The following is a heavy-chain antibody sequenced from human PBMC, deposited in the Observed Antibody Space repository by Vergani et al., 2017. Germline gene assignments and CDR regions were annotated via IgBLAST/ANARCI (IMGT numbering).Heavy chain of an antibody. V-gene: IGHV4-39*01. CDR1: NDSVSNTFYY. CDR2: IYYSGST. J-gene: IGHJ6*03. D-gene: IGHD6-13*01. Sequence: QVQLQESGPGLVKPSETLSLTCTVSNDSVSNTFYYWGWIRQPPGKGLEWIGTIYYSGSTYYNPSLKSRVTISVDTSKNQFSLKLNSVTAADTAVYYCARHKEQLVPGNYYYYYYMDVWGKGTTVTVSS. CDR3: ARHKEQLVPGNYYYYYYMDV.